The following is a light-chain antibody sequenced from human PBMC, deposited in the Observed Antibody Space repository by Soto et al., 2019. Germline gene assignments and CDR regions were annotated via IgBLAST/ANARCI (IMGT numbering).Light chain of an antibody. V-gene: IGLV2-14*01. CDR3: SSYKSSSLYV. CDR1: SSDVGGYNY. CDR2: EVS. Sequence: QSVLTQPASVSGSPGQSITISCTGTSSDVGGYNYVSWYQQHPGKAPKLMIYEVSNRPSGVSNRFSGSKSGNTASLTISGLQAEDEADHYCSSYKSSSLYVFGTGTKVTVL. J-gene: IGLJ1*01.